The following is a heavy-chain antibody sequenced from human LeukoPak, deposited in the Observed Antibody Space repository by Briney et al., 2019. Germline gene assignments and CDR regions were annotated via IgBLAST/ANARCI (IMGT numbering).Heavy chain of an antibody. Sequence: GGSLRLSCAASGFAFSSSHMNWVRQAPGKGLEWVSYISSSGSTKYYADSVKGRFTISRDNAKNSLYLQMDRLRADDTAVYYCTTAAGDYYDTSGYFFDYWGQGILVTVSS. D-gene: IGHD3-22*01. CDR3: TTAAGDYYDTSGYFFDY. CDR1: GFAFSSSH. CDR2: ISSSGSTK. V-gene: IGHV3-11*01. J-gene: IGHJ4*02.